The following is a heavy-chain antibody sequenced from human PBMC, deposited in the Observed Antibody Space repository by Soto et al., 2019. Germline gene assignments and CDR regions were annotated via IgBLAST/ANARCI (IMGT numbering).Heavy chain of an antibody. CDR1: GFTFRSYA. CDR2: ISYDEIYK. J-gene: IGHJ5*01. D-gene: IGHD2-8*01. Sequence: PGGSLRLSCAASGFTFRSYAMHWVRQAPGKGLEWVAIISYDEIYKYYADSVKGRITINPDTSNNQLSLQLNSVTPDGTAVYYCARLIGNSWLDSWGQGTLVTVSS. CDR3: ARLIGNSWLDS. V-gene: IGHV3-30-3*01.